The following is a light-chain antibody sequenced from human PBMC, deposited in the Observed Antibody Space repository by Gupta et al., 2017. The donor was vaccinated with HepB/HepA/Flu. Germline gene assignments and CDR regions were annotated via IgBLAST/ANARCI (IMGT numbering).Light chain of an antibody. V-gene: IGKV2-28*01. Sequence: DIVMTQSPLSPPVTPGESASISCRSSQSLVKSNGYNYLDWYLQKPGQSPQLLIYLGSNRASGVPDRFSGSGSGADFTLKISRVEADDVGVYYCMQDLQSPRTFGQGTKLEIK. CDR1: QSLVKSNGYNY. J-gene: IGKJ2*02. CDR3: MQDLQSPRT. CDR2: LGS.